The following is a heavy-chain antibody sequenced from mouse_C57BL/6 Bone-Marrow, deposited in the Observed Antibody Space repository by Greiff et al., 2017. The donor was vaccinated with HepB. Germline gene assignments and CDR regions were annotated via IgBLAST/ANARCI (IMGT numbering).Heavy chain of an antibody. CDR3: ARYGNYGAMDY. Sequence: EVQLQESGPELVKPGASVKISCKASGYSFTGYYMNWVKQSPEKSLEWIGEINPSTGGTTYNQKFKAKATLTVDKSSSTAYMQLKSLTSEDSAVYYCARYGNYGAMDYWGQGTSVTVSS. J-gene: IGHJ4*01. D-gene: IGHD2-1*01. V-gene: IGHV1-42*01. CDR1: GYSFTGYY. CDR2: INPSTGGT.